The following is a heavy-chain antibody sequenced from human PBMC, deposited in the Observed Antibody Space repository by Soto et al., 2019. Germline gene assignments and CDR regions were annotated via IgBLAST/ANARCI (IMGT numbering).Heavy chain of an antibody. CDR2: ISAYNGNT. CDR3: AKDGGPVYCNSPGCSAKHFDY. V-gene: IGHV1-18*01. CDR1: GYTFTSYD. D-gene: IGHD2-2*01. J-gene: IGHJ4*02. Sequence: GASVKVSCKASGYTFTSYDINWVRQAPGQGLEWMGWISAYNGNTNYADSVRGRFTISRDNSKNTLYLQTSSLRHEDTAVYYCAKDGGPVYCNSPGCSAKHFDYWGQGTLVTVSS.